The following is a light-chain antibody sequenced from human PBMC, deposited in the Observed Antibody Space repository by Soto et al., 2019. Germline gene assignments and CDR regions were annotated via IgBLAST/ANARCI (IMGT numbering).Light chain of an antibody. Sequence: QSALTQPPSASGSPGQSVTISCTGTSSDIGGYNFVSWYQQHPGKAPKLIIYEVNKLPSGVPDRFSGSKSGNTASLTVSGLQADDEGDYYCSSYAGTNNLGVFGGGTKLTVL. CDR1: SSDIGGYNF. CDR3: SSYAGTNNLGV. V-gene: IGLV2-8*01. J-gene: IGLJ3*02. CDR2: EVN.